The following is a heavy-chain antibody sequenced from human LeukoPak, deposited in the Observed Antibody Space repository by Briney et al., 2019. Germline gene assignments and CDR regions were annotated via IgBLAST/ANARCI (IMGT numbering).Heavy chain of an antibody. D-gene: IGHD2-21*02. J-gene: IGHJ4*02. CDR1: GFTFSSYW. CDR3: ARAIFDIVVVTAMGY. CDR2: ISSSSSYI. Sequence: GGSLRLSCVGSGFTFSSYWMSWVRQAPGKWLEWVSSISSSSSYIYYADSVKGRFTISRDNAKNSLYLQMNSLRAEDTAVYYCARAIFDIVVVTAMGYWGQGTLVTVSS. V-gene: IGHV3-21*01.